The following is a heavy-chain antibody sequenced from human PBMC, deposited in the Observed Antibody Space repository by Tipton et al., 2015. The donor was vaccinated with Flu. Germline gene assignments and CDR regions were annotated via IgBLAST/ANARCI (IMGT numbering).Heavy chain of an antibody. CDR1: GFTFSSFS. V-gene: IGHV3-48*04. Sequence: SLRLSCAASGFTFSSFSMNWVRQAPGKGLEWVSYISSSSTTIYYPDSVKGRFTISRDNAKNSPYLQMNSLRAEDTAVYYCAREGYRASILWGQGTLVTVSS. J-gene: IGHJ4*02. CDR3: AREGYRASIL. D-gene: IGHD2-15*01. CDR2: ISSSSTTI.